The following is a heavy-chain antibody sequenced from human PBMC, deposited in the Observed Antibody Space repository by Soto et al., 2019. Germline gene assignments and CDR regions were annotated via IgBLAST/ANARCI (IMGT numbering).Heavy chain of an antibody. J-gene: IGHJ6*02. CDR2: IYYTGST. Sequence: SETLSLTCTVSSGSISTYYWSWIRQPPGKGLEWIGYIYYTGSTNYNPSLKTRVAISIDRSKNQFSLRLSSVTAADTAVYYCARALLNYYGSGSYRYPNYYYYGMDVWGQGTTVTVSS. V-gene: IGHV4-59*12. D-gene: IGHD3-10*01. CDR3: ARALLNYYGSGSYRYPNYYYYGMDV. CDR1: SGSISTYY.